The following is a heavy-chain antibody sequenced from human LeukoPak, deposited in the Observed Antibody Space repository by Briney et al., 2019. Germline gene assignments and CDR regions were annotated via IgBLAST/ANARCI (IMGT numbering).Heavy chain of an antibody. CDR1: GYSFTSYW. Sequence: GESLKISCKGSGYSFTSYWIGWVRQMPGKGLEWMGIIYPGDSDTRYSPSFQGQVTISADESISTAYLQWSSLKASDTAMYYCARFLSSGPTKGAFDIWGQGTMVTVSS. CDR3: ARFLSSGPTKGAFDI. D-gene: IGHD6-19*01. CDR2: IYPGDSDT. J-gene: IGHJ3*02. V-gene: IGHV5-51*01.